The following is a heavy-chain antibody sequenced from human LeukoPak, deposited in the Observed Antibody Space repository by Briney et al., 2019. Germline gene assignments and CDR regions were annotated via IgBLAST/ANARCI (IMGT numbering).Heavy chain of an antibody. D-gene: IGHD3-10*01. CDR2: ISWNSGSI. CDR1: GFTFDDYA. CDR3: AKGRGTMVRGVIPH. Sequence: GRSLRLSCAASGFTFDDYAMHWVRQAPGKGLEWVSGISWNSGSIGYADSVKGRFTISRDNAKNSLYLQMNSLRAEDTALYYCAKGRGTMVRGVIPHWGQGTLVTVSS. J-gene: IGHJ4*02. V-gene: IGHV3-9*01.